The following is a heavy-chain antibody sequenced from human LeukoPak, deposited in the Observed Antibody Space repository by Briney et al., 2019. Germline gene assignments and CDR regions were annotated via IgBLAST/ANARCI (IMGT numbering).Heavy chain of an antibody. CDR1: GYTFTGYY. J-gene: IGHJ4*02. CDR2: INPNSGGT. D-gene: IGHD6-13*01. CDR3: ALISHPLGYSSSWYGEPGNDY. V-gene: IGHV1-2*04. Sequence: ASVKVSCKASGYTFTGYYMHWVRQAPGQGLEWMGWINPNSGGTNYAQKFQGWVTMTRDTSISTAYMELSRLRSEDTAVYYCALISHPLGYSSSWYGEPGNDYWGQGTLVTVSS.